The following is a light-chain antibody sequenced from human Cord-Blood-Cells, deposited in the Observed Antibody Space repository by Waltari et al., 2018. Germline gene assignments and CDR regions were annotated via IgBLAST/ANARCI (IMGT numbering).Light chain of an antibody. J-gene: IGKJ2*01. V-gene: IGKV1-8*01. CDR1: QGIRSY. CDR2: AAS. Sequence: AIRIIQSPSSPPAPTRDRVTITCRASQGIRSYLAWYQQKPWKAPKLLIYAASTLQSGVPSRFSGSGSETDCTLTISCLQSEEFATYYGQQYYSYPYTFGQGTKLEIK. CDR3: QQYYSYPYT.